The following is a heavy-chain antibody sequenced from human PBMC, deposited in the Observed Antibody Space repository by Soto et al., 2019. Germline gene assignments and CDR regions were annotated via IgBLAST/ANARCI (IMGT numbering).Heavy chain of an antibody. J-gene: IGHJ3*02. D-gene: IGHD1-7*01. CDR2: ISGSGGST. Sequence: PGGSLRLSCAASGFTFSSYAMNWVRQAPGKGLEWVSAISGSGGSTYYADSVKGRFTISRDSSKNTLYLQMNSLRAEDTAVYYFAKVNSWPPAVALDICGQALMVTVS. V-gene: IGHV3-23*01. CDR3: AKVNSWPPAVALDI. CDR1: GFTFSSYA.